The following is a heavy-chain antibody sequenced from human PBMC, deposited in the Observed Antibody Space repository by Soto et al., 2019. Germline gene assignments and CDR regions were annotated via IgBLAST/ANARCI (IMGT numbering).Heavy chain of an antibody. CDR1: GYSFTSYW. D-gene: IGHD4-17*01. V-gene: IGHV5-10-1*01. J-gene: IGHJ6*02. CDR2: IDPSDSYT. CDR3: ARASLAENDYGDHRYYYGMAV. Sequence: GESLKISCKRSGYSFTSYWISWVRQMPGKGLEWMGRIDPSDSYTNYSPSFQGHVTISADKSISTAYLQWSSLKASDTAMYYCARASLAENDYGDHRYYYGMAVWGQGTRVTVSS.